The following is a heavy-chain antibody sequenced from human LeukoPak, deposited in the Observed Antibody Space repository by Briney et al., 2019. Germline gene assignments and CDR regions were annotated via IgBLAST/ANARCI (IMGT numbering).Heavy chain of an antibody. CDR2: IGSDGST. CDR1: GFTFSVYA. J-gene: IGHJ4*02. V-gene: IGHV3-23*01. D-gene: IGHD5-18*01. CDR3: ATTIGGYNYGPSFDY. Sequence: GGSLRLSCAASGFTFSVYAMSWVRQAPGKGLEWVSGIGSDGSTHYAESVKGRFTISRDNSKNTLYLQMNSLRAEDTAVYYCATTIGGYNYGPSFDYWGQGTLVTVSS.